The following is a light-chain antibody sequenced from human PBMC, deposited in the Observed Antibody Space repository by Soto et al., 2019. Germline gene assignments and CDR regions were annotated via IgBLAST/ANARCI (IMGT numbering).Light chain of an antibody. CDR1: QSVYVN. J-gene: IGKJ3*01. Sequence: EIVLTQSPGTLSLSPGEGSTLSCRASQSVYVNLAWYQQKPGQSPRLLIYGASTRATDIPDRFSGSGSDTDFAITISRLEPEDFAGYYCQQYSGSPFTFGPGTKVNIK. V-gene: IGKV3-20*01. CDR2: GAS. CDR3: QQYSGSPFT.